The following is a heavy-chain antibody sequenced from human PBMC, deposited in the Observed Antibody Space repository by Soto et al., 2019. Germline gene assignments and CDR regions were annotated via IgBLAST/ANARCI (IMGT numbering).Heavy chain of an antibody. Sequence: QVQLVESGGGVVQPGRSLRLSCAASGFTFSSYAMHWVRQAPGKGLEWVAVISYDGSNKYYADSVKGRFTISRDNSKNTLYLQMNSQRAEDTAVYYCARVEEYYYYYGMDVWGQGTTVTVSS. J-gene: IGHJ6*02. CDR1: GFTFSSYA. CDR2: ISYDGSNK. V-gene: IGHV3-30-3*01. CDR3: ARVEEYYYYYGMDV. D-gene: IGHD1-1*01.